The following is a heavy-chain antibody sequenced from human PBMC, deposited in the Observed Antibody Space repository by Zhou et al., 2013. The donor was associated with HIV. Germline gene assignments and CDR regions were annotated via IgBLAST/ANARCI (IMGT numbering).Heavy chain of an antibody. V-gene: IGHV1-18*01. Sequence: QVRLVQSGDEVKKPGASVKVSCKTTGYTFNRYDVSWVRQAPGQGLEWMGWISGDNGNTNYSRKFQGRVTATTDTSTSTAYLEVSGLTSDDTAVYYCARDRGATLNSLYYGLDVWGPG. CDR1: GYTFNRYD. D-gene: IGHD3-16*01. CDR3: ARDRGATLNSLYYGLDV. CDR2: ISGDNGNT. J-gene: IGHJ6*01.